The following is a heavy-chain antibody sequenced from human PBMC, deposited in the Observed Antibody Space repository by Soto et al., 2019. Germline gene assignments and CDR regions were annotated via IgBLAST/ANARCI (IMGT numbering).Heavy chain of an antibody. CDR1: GFTFSDYY. V-gene: IGHV3-11*01. J-gene: IGHJ5*02. CDR2: ISGSGSTI. D-gene: IGHD3-3*01. Sequence: SLRLSCAASGFTFSDYYMSWIRQAPGKGLEWVSYISGSGSTIYYADSVKGRFTISRDNAKNSLYLQMNSLRAEDTAVYYCASFGVAHIPSTWGQGTLVTVSS. CDR3: ASFGVAHIPST.